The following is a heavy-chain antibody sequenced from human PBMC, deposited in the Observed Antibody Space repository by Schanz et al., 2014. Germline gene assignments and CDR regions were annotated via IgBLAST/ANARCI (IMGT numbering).Heavy chain of an antibody. D-gene: IGHD6-19*01. V-gene: IGHV4-59*01. CDR3: AREYSSFDY. Sequence: QVQLQESGPGLVKPSETLSLTCTVSGGSISSFKWSWIRQPPGKGLEYIGYIYSSGSTNYNPSLESRVTISLDTSKNQFSLKVNSVTAADTAAYYCAREYSSFDYWGQGTLVTVTS. J-gene: IGHJ4*02. CDR2: IYSSGST. CDR1: GGSISSFK.